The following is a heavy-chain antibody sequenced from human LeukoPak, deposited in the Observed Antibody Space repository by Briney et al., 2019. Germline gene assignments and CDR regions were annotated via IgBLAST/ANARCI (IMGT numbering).Heavy chain of an antibody. CDR1: GGSVSSGSYY. D-gene: IGHD5-18*01. J-gene: IGHJ5*02. V-gene: IGHV4-61*01. CDR2: IYYSGST. Sequence: SETLSLTCTVSGGSVSSGSYYWSWIRQPPGKGLEWIGYIYYSGSTNYNPSLKSRVTISVDTSKNQFSLKLSSVTAADTAVYYCARDSYGFHGWFDPWGQGTLVTVSS. CDR3: ARDSYGFHGWFDP.